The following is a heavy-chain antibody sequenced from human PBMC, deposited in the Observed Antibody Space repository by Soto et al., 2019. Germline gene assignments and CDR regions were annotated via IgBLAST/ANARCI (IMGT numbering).Heavy chain of an antibody. J-gene: IGHJ4*02. D-gene: IGHD2-8*01. CDR3: ARGNLYCTNGVCHTMAVFEN. V-gene: IGHV3-7*01. CDR1: GFTFSSHW. CDR2: IKEDGSVT. Sequence: GESLKISCAASGFTFSSHWMSWVRQAPGKGLEWVANIKEDGSVTYYVDSVKGRLTISRDNAKDSLFLQMNSLRAEDTAVYYCARGNLYCTNGVCHTMAVFENWGQGTLVTVSS.